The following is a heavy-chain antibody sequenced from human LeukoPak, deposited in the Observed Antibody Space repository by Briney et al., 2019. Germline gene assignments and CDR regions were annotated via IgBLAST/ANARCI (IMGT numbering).Heavy chain of an antibody. CDR3: ARDNVGALEY. CDR2: MKQDGSAK. CDR1: GFTFSSYW. J-gene: IGHJ4*01. Sequence: GGSLRLSCVASGFTFSSYWMVWVRQAPGKGLEWVANMKQDGSAKHYADSVKGRFSISRDNSKNSVYLQMDSLRAEDTALYYCARDNVGALEYWGHGTLVTVSS. D-gene: IGHD1-26*01. V-gene: IGHV3-7*01.